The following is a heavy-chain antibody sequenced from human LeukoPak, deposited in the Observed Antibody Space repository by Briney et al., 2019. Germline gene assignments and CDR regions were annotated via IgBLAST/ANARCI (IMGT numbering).Heavy chain of an antibody. CDR2: IIPIFGTA. CDR1: GGTFSSYA. Sequence: ASVKVSCKASGGTFSSYAISWVRQAPGQGLEWMGRIIPIFGTANYAQKFQGRVTITTDESTSTAYMELSSLRSEDTAVYYCARDNRRLLQPFDYWGPGTLVTVSS. V-gene: IGHV1-69*05. J-gene: IGHJ4*02. CDR3: ARDNRRLLQPFDY. D-gene: IGHD1-26*01.